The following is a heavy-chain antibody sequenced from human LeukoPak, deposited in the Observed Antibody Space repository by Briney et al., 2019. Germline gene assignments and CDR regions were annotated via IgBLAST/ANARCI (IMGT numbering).Heavy chain of an antibody. CDR2: IFYAGST. D-gene: IGHD3-22*01. Sequence: SETLSLTCAVYGGSFSGYYWSWIRQPPGKGLEWIGNIFYAGSTYYSPSLKSRVIISVDTSKNQFSLKLSSVTAADTAVYYCARHSYYSDSSNYYYFFDYWGQGTLVSVSS. CDR3: ARHSYYSDSSNYYYFFDY. J-gene: IGHJ4*02. V-gene: IGHV4-34*12. CDR1: GGSFSGYY.